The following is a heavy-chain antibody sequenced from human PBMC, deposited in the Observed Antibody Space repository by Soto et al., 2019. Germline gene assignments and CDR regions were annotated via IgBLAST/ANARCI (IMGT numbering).Heavy chain of an antibody. CDR3: AREEGRGARYYYYGMDV. Sequence: ASVKVSCKASGGTFSSYAISWVRQAPGQGLEWMGGIIPIFGTANYAQKFQGRVTITADKSTSTAYMELSSLRSEDTAVYYCAREEGRGARYYYYGMDVWGQGTKVTVYS. D-gene: IGHD3-10*01. V-gene: IGHV1-69*06. J-gene: IGHJ6*02. CDR1: GGTFSSYA. CDR2: IIPIFGTA.